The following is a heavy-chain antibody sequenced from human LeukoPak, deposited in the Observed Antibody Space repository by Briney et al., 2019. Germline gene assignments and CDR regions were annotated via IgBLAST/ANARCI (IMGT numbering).Heavy chain of an antibody. CDR1: GGSISSHY. CDR3: ARGDYDSSGYRLDY. Sequence: SETLSLTCTVSGGSISSHYWSWIRQPPGKGLEWIGYIYYSGSTNYNPSFKSRVIISVDTSKKQFFLKLSSVTAADTAVFYCARGDYDSSGYRLDYWGQGNLVTVSS. D-gene: IGHD3-22*01. CDR2: IYYSGST. J-gene: IGHJ4*02. V-gene: IGHV4-59*11.